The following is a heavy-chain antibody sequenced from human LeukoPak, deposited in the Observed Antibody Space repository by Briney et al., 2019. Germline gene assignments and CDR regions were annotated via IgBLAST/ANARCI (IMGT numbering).Heavy chain of an antibody. D-gene: IGHD6-13*01. V-gene: IGHV3-30*04. J-gene: IGHJ4*02. CDR2: ISYDGSNK. CDR1: GFTFSSYA. Sequence: GGSLRLSCAASGFTFSSYAMLWVRRAPGKGLEWVAVISYDGSNKYYADSVKGRFTISRDNSKNTLYLQMNSLRAEDTAVYYCARGGISSSHCSHWGQGTLVTVSS. CDR3: ARGGISSSHCSH.